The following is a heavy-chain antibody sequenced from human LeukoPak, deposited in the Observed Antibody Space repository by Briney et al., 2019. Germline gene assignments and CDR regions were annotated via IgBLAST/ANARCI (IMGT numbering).Heavy chain of an antibody. CDR2: IRSKTYAGATT. V-gene: IGHV3-49*04. CDR3: TRDIYESAGYYFDY. J-gene: IGHJ4*02. D-gene: IGHD3-22*01. Sequence: GGSLRLSCTASGFPFADYAMSWVRQAPGKGLERVGVIRSKTYAGATTEYAASVKGRFTISRDVSARVVYLQMNSLKTEDAGVYYCTRDIYESAGYYFDYWGQGTLVTVSS. CDR1: GFPFADYA.